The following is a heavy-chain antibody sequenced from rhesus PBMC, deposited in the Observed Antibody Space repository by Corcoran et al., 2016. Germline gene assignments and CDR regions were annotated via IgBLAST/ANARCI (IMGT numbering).Heavy chain of an antibody. CDR1: GGSISDDYY. V-gene: IGHV4-106*01. CDR3: ARVYWQLVDY. CDR2: IYGIGWGT. D-gene: IGHD6-13*01. Sequence: QVQLQESGPGLVKPSETLSLTCAVSGGSISDDYYWSWIRQPPGKGLEWIGYIYGIGWGTHYNPSLKKRVAISIDTSKNQFSLKRSSVTAADTAVYYCARVYWQLVDYWGQGVLVTVSS. J-gene: IGHJ4*01.